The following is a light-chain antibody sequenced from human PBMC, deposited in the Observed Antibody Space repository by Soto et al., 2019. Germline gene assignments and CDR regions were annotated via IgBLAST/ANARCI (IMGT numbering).Light chain of an antibody. Sequence: EIVMTQSPATLSVSPGERANLSSRASQSVNSKLAWYQQKPGRAPRLLIYGASTRATGIPARFSGSGSGTEFTLTISSLQSEDFAVYYCQQYGSSPITFGQGTRLEIK. CDR2: GAS. J-gene: IGKJ5*01. CDR1: QSVNSK. V-gene: IGKV3-15*01. CDR3: QQYGSSPIT.